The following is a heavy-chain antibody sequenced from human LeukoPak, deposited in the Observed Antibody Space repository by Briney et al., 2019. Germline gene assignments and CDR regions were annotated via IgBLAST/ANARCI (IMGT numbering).Heavy chain of an antibody. CDR1: GFTFSSYA. J-gene: IGHJ5*02. D-gene: IGHD3-16*01. CDR3: AKDDNYIRFLS. V-gene: IGHV3-23*01. Sequence: GGSLRLSCAASGFTFSSYAMSWVRQAPGKGLEWVSAISGSGGGTYYADSVKGRFTISRDNSKNTLYLQMNSLRAEDTAVYYCAKDDNYIRFLSWGQGTLVTVSS. CDR2: ISGSGGGT.